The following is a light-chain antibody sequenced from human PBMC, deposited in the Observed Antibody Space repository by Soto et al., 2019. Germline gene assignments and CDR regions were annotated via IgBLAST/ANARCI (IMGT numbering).Light chain of an antibody. J-gene: IGKJ1*01. CDR1: QGISSY. Sequence: IRMTQSPSSLSASTGDRVTITCRANQGISSYLAWYQQKPGRAPKLLIYAASTLQSGVPSRFSGSGSGTDFTLTISCLQSEDFATYYCQQYYSYPRTFGQGTKVEIK. V-gene: IGKV1-8*01. CDR2: AAS. CDR3: QQYYSYPRT.